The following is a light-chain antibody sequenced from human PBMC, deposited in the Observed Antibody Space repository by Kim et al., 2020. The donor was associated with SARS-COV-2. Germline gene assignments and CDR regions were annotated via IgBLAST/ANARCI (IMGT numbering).Light chain of an antibody. CDR3: QHYRYRPRWT. V-gene: IGKV3-15*01. CDR2: VAS. J-gene: IGKJ1*01. Sequence: APGLRVYVASTTATGIPTRFSGSGSGKEFTLAISSRHSEDFAVYYCQHYRYRPRWTFGQGTKVDIK.